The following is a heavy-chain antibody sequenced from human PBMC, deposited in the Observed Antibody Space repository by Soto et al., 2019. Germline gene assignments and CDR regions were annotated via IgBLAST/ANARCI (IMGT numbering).Heavy chain of an antibody. CDR1: GFTFSSYG. CDR2: ISYDGSNK. Sequence: QVQLVESGGGVVQPGRSLRLSCAASGFTFSSYGMHWVRQAPGKGLEWVAVISYDGSNKYYADSVKGRFTISRDNSKNTLYLQMNSLRAEDTAVYYCAKLELRGMDVWGQGTTVTFSS. CDR3: AKLELRGMDV. J-gene: IGHJ6*02. D-gene: IGHD1-7*01. V-gene: IGHV3-30*18.